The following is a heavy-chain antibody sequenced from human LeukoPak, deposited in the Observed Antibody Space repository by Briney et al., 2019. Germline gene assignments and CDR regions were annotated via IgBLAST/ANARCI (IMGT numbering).Heavy chain of an antibody. D-gene: IGHD2-2*01. J-gene: IGHJ6*03. Sequence: ASVKVSCKASGYTFTGYYMHWVRQAPGQGLEWMGWINPNSGGTNYAQKFQGRVTMTRDTSISTAYMELSRLRSDDTAVYYCARDAGCSSTSCSLMSYYYYMDVWGKGTTVTVSS. CDR3: ARDAGCSSTSCSLMSYYYYMDV. CDR1: GYTFTGYY. CDR2: INPNSGGT. V-gene: IGHV1-2*02.